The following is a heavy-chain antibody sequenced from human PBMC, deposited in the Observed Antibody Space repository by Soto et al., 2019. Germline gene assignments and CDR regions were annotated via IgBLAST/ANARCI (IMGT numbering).Heavy chain of an antibody. CDR2: IYYSGST. V-gene: IGHV4-59*08. CDR3: AIHLVTYYDRDGFDY. D-gene: IGHD3-22*01. Sequence: ASETLSLTCTVGGGCISSYYRSWIRQPPGKGLEGSGYIYYSGSTNYTPSLKSRVSISVDTSKNQFSLKLSSVTAADTAVYYCAIHLVTYYDRDGFDYWGQGTLVTVS. J-gene: IGHJ4*02. CDR1: GGCISSYY.